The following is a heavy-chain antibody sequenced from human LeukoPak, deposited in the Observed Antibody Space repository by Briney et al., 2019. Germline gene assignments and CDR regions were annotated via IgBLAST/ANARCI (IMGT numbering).Heavy chain of an antibody. V-gene: IGHV4-59*01. CDR3: ARLDCSGGSCYSGESLNYYGMDV. D-gene: IGHD2-15*01. J-gene: IGHJ6*02. CDR2: IYYSGST. CDR1: GGSISSYY. Sequence: SETLSLTCTVSGGSISSYYWSWIRQPPGKGLEWIAYIYYSGSTNYNPSLKSRVTISVDTSKKQFSLKLSSVTAADTAVYYCARLDCSGGSCYSGESLNYYGMDVWGQGTTVTVSS.